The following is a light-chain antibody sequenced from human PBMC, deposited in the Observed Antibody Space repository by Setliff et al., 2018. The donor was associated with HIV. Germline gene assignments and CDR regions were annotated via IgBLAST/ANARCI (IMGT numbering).Light chain of an antibody. CDR1: SSDVGGYNY. CDR2: DVS. V-gene: IGLV2-14*03. Sequence: QSVLTQPASVSGSPGQSITISCTGTSSDVGGYNYVSWYQQHPGKAPKLMISDVSNRPSGVSNRFSGSKSGNTASLTISGFQAEDEADYYCSSYTSITPLYVFGTGTKVTVL. J-gene: IGLJ1*01. CDR3: SSYTSITPLYV.